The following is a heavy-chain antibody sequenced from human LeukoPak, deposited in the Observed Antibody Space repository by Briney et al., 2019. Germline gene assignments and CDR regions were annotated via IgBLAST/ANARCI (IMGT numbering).Heavy chain of an antibody. CDR3: ARDYYGYYFDY. Sequence: GGSLRLSCAASGFTFSTYWMHWVRQAPGKGLVWVSRINSDGSSTNYADFVGGRFTISRDNAKNTLYLQMDSLRVEDTAVYYCARDYYGYYFDYWGQGTLVTVSS. V-gene: IGHV3-74*01. D-gene: IGHD1-26*01. CDR1: GFTFSTYW. J-gene: IGHJ4*02. CDR2: INSDGSST.